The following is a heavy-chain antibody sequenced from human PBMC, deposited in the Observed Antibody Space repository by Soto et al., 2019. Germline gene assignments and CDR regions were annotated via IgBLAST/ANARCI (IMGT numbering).Heavy chain of an antibody. Sequence: SCAASGFTFSSYAMHWVRQAPGKGLEWVAVISYDGSNKYYADSVKGRFTISRDNSKNTLYLQMNSLRAEDTAVYYCATYAEGYYDHWGQGTLVTVS. V-gene: IGHV3-30-3*01. CDR2: ISYDGSNK. CDR1: GFTFSSYA. J-gene: IGHJ4*02. CDR3: ATYAEGYYDH. D-gene: IGHD4-17*01.